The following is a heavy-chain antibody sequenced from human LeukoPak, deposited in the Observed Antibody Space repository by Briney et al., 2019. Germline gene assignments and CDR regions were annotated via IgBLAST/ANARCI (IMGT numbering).Heavy chain of an antibody. CDR3: ARVLRFRDAFDI. V-gene: IGHV1-8*03. CDR2: MNPNSGNT. D-gene: IGHD3-3*01. J-gene: IGHJ3*02. Sequence: ASVKVSCKASGYTFTSYDINWVRQATGQGLEWMGWMNPNSGNTGYAQKFQGRVTITRNTSISTAYMELSSLRSEDTAVYYCARVLRFRDAFDIWGQGTMVTVSS. CDR1: GYTFTSYD.